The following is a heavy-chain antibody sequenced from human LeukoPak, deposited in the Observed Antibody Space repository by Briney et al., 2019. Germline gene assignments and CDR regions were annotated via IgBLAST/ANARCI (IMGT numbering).Heavy chain of an antibody. CDR2: ISYDGNNK. J-gene: IGHJ4*02. Sequence: GTSLRLSCSASGFTFSRYAMQWVRQAPGKGLEWVAFISYDGNNKNYAASVKGRFTISRDDSKNSLSLLMNSLRAEDTAVYYCAKTLPAHSTGIFDYWGQGTLVTVSS. D-gene: IGHD3-22*01. CDR1: GFTFSRYA. V-gene: IGHV3-30*18. CDR3: AKTLPAHSTGIFDY.